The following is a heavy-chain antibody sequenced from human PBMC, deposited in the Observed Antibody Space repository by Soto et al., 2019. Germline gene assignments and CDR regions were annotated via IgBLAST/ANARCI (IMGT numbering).Heavy chain of an antibody. V-gene: IGHV3-74*01. CDR2: IITDGSST. J-gene: IGHJ6*03. CDR3: ATGLSTRGYYMDA. CDR1: GFSFSIYW. D-gene: IGHD1-26*01. Sequence: EVQLVESGGGLVQPGGSLILSCAASGFSFSIYWMHWVRQAPGKGLVCVSRIITDGSSTSYADSVKGRFTISRDNAKNTLYLQMNSLRAEDTAVYYCATGLSTRGYYMDAWGKGTTVTVSS.